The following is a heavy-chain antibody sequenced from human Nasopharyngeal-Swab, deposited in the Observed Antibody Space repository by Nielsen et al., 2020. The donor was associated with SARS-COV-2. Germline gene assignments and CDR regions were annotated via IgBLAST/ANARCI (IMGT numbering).Heavy chain of an antibody. D-gene: IGHD6-13*01. CDR3: AKSGGSSWSYGMNV. CDR1: GFTFSSYA. J-gene: IGHJ6*02. V-gene: IGHV3-23*01. Sequence: GGSLRLSCAASGFTFSSYAMSWVRQAPGKGLEWVSAISGSGGNTYYADSVKGRFTISRGNSKNTLYLQMNSLRAEDTAVYYCAKSGGSSWSYGMNVWGQGTTVTVSS. CDR2: ISGSGGNT.